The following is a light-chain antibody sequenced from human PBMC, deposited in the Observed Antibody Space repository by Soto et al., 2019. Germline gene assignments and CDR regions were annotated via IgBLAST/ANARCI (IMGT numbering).Light chain of an antibody. CDR3: LQQNTLPYT. CDR2: TAS. J-gene: IGKJ2*01. Sequence: DIQMTQSPSSLSASVGDSVTITCRASQDIRNDLGWYQHKPGKVPKRLIHTASTLQSRVPSRFSGSGSGTEFTLTISSLQPEDFATYYCLQQNTLPYTFGQGTKLEIK. CDR1: QDIRND. V-gene: IGKV1-17*01.